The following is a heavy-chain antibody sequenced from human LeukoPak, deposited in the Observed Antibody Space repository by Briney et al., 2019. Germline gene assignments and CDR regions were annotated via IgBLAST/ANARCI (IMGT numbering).Heavy chain of an antibody. J-gene: IGHJ4*02. V-gene: IGHV4-61*02. CDR1: GGSISSGSYY. D-gene: IGHD7-27*01. CDR2: IYTSGST. Sequence: SETLSLTCTVSGGSISSGSYYWSWIRQPAGKGLEWIGRIYTSGSTNYNPSLKSRVTISVDTSKNQFSLKLSSVTAADTAVYYCARAPMGPNWGSDYYFDYWGQGTLVTVSS. CDR3: ARAPMGPNWGSDYYFDY.